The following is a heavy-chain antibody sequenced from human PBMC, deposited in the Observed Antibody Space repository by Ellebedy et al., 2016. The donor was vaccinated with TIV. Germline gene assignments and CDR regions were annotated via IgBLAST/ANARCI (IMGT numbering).Heavy chain of an antibody. CDR2: IYPGDSDT. Sequence: GESLKISCKGSGYSFTSYWIGWVRQMPGKGLEWMGIIYPGDSDTRYRPSFQGQVTISADKSNSTAYLQWSSLKASDTAMYYCARLGGYSGYDYGVSYYYGMDVWGQGTTVTVSS. CDR3: ARLGGYSGYDYGVSYYYGMDV. CDR1: GYSFTSYW. V-gene: IGHV5-51*01. J-gene: IGHJ6*02. D-gene: IGHD5-12*01.